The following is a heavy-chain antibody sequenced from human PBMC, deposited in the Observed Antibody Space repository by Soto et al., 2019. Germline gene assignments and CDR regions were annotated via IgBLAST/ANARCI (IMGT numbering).Heavy chain of an antibody. D-gene: IGHD3-22*01. Sequence: PGGSLRLSCAASGFTFDTYSLNWVRQAPGKGLEWVSAISGSGGSTYYADSVKGRFTISRDNSKNTLYLQMNSLRAEDTAVYYCAKGPQGYYDSSGYYYGPDYWGQGTLVTVSS. CDR2: ISGSGGST. V-gene: IGHV3-23*01. CDR1: GFTFDTYS. CDR3: AKGPQGYYDSSGYYYGPDY. J-gene: IGHJ4*02.